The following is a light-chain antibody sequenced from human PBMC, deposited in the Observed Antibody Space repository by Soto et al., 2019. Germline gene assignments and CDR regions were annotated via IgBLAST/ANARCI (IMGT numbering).Light chain of an antibody. V-gene: IGKV3-15*01. J-gene: IGKJ4*01. CDR3: QQYNDWPLT. Sequence: EIVMTQSPATLSVSPGERATLSCRASQNINNNLAWYQQKPGQVPRLLIYHASTGATGIPARFSGSGSGTVLTLTISSVQSEDFAVYYCQQYNDWPLTFVGGTKVEIK. CDR1: QNINNN. CDR2: HAS.